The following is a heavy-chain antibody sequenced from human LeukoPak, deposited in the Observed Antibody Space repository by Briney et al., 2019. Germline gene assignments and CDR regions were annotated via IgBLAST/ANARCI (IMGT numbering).Heavy chain of an antibody. CDR1: GYSFTSYW. J-gene: IGHJ4*02. CDR2: IYPGDSDT. CDR3: ARSIAVAGTGFDY. D-gene: IGHD6-19*01. Sequence: GESLKISCKGSGYSFTSYWIGWVRQMPGKGLEWVGIIYPGDSDTRYSPSFQGQVTISADKSISTAYLQWSSLKASDTAMYYCARSIAVAGTGFDYWGQGTLVTVSS. V-gene: IGHV5-51*01.